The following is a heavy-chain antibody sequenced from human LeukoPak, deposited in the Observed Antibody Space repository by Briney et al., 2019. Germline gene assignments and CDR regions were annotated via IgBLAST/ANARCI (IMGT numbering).Heavy chain of an antibody. CDR2: SSHSGST. J-gene: IGHJ6*03. CDR3: AKGVRPTLDYYYYYMDV. V-gene: IGHV4-38-2*01. D-gene: IGHD3-10*01. Sequence: SETLTLTCGVSGYSISSAYSWGWIRQPPGKGLEWIGSSSHSGSTYYNPSLKSRVSMSVDTSKNQFSLRLTSLTAADTAVYYCAKGVRPTLDYYYYYMDVWSKGTTVTVSS. CDR1: GYSISSAYS.